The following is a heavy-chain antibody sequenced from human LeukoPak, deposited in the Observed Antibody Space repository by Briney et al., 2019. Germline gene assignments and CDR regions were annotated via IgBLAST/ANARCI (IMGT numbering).Heavy chain of an antibody. CDR2: IYPGDSDT. CDR3: ARRGDFGVRDAFDI. CDR1: GYRFTSYW. Sequence: GGSLKISFKGSGYRFTSYWIGWGRPRPGKGLEGMGIIYPGDSDTRYSPSFQGQVTISADKSISTAYLQWSSLKASDTAMYYCARRGDFGVRDAFDIWGQGTMVTVSS. V-gene: IGHV5-51*01. J-gene: IGHJ3*02. D-gene: IGHD3-10*01.